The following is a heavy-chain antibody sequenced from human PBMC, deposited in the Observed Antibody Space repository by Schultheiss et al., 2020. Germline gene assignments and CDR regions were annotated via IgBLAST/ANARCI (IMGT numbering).Heavy chain of an antibody. Sequence: SETLSLTCAVYGGSFSGYSWSWIRQPPGKGLEWIGEINHSGSANYNASLKSRVTVSLDTSKNRFSLKLSSVTAADTAVYYCARFSRYSSGWYGLYGYWGQGTLVTVSS. CDR1: GGSFSGYS. CDR2: INHSGSA. CDR3: ARFSRYSSGWYGLYGY. V-gene: IGHV4-34*01. D-gene: IGHD6-19*01. J-gene: IGHJ4*02.